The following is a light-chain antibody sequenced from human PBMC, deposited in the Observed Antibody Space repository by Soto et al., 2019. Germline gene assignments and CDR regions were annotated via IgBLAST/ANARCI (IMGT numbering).Light chain of an antibody. V-gene: IGKV3-20*01. Sequence: ENVLTQSPGTLSLSPGERATLSCRASESVSSIYVAWYQQKPGQAPRLLIYGASNRATGIPDRFSGSGSGTDFTLTISCLQSEDFATYYCQQYYSFPRTFGQGTKVDIK. CDR1: ESVSSIY. J-gene: IGKJ1*01. CDR2: GAS. CDR3: QQYYSFPRT.